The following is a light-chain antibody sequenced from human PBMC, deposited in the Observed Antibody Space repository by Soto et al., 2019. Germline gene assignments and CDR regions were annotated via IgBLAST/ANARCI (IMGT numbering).Light chain of an antibody. CDR3: SSYTSSSTLVV. CDR1: SSDVGGYNY. V-gene: IGLV2-14*01. J-gene: IGLJ2*01. Sequence: QSALTQPASVSGSPGQSITISCTGTSSDVGGYNYVSWYQQHPGKAPKLMIYEVSNRPSGVSNRFSGSKSGNTASLTISGRQAEDEADYYCSSYTSSSTLVVFGGGTKLTFL. CDR2: EVS.